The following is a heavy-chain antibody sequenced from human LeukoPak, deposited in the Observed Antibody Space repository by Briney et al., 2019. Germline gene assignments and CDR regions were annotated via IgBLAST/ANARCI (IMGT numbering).Heavy chain of an antibody. CDR3: ARVCTDILTGYDGQYFDY. Sequence: SETLSLTCTVSGGSISSYYWHWIRQPPGKGLEWIGYLYYSGNTYYNPSLKSRVTMSVDTSKNQFSLKLSSVTAADTAVYYCARVCTDILTGYDGQYFDYWGQGTLVTVSS. J-gene: IGHJ4*02. V-gene: IGHV4-59*08. CDR2: LYYSGNT. CDR1: GGSISSYY. D-gene: IGHD3-9*01.